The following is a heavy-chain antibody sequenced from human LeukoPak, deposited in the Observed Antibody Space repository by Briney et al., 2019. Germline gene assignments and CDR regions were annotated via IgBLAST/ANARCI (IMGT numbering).Heavy chain of an antibody. CDR1: GFTVSKNY. J-gene: IGHJ4*02. V-gene: IGHV3-53*01. Sequence: GGSLRLSCAASGFTVSKNYMSWVRQAPGKGLEWVSVIYSGGSTYYADSVKGRFTISRDNSKNTLYLQMNSLRAEDTAVYYCAGGDYDSSGYYYGIDYWGQGTLVTVSS. CDR3: AGGDYDSSGYYYGIDY. CDR2: IYSGGST. D-gene: IGHD3-22*01.